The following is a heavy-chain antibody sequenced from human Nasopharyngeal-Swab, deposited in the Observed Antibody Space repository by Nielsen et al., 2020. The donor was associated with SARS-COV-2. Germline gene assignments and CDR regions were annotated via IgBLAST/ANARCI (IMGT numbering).Heavy chain of an antibody. CDR1: GFTFSSYAM. V-gene: IGHV4/OR15-8*01. J-gene: IGHJ5*02. CDR3: ARGPRAYCSSTSCYNWFDP. D-gene: IGHD2-2*01. CDR2: IYHSGST. Sequence: ESLKISCAASGFTFSSYAMSWVRQAPGKGLEWIGEIYHSGSTNYNPSLKSRVTISVDKSKNQFSLKLSSVTAADTAVYYCARGPRAYCSSTSCYNWFDPWGQGTLVTVSS.